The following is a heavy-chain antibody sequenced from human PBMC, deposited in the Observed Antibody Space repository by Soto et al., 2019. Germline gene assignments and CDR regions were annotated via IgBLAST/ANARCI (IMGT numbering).Heavy chain of an antibody. D-gene: IGHD1-26*01. CDR2: IYHIGST. J-gene: IGHJ4*02. V-gene: IGHV4-4*02. CDR1: GGSVSSSQW. Sequence: PSETLSLTCAVSGGSVSSSQWWTWVRQAPGKGLEWLGEIYHIGSTNYNPSLKSRVTISVDTSKNQFSLKLSSVTAADTAVYYSARGVGWEPLDYWGQGTL. CDR3: ARGVGWEPLDY.